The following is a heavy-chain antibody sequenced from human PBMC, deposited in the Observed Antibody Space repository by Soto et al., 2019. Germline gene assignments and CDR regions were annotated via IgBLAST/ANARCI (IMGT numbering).Heavy chain of an antibody. CDR2: INHSGST. CDR1: GGSFSGYY. CDR3: ARVLLNYYDSSGYPFDY. D-gene: IGHD3-22*01. J-gene: IGHJ4*02. V-gene: IGHV4-34*01. Sequence: SETLSLTCAVYGGSFSGYYWSWIRQPPGKGLEWIGEINHSGSTNYNPSLKSRVTISVDTSKNQFSLKLSSVTAADTAVYYCARVLLNYYDSSGYPFDYWGQGTLVTVSS.